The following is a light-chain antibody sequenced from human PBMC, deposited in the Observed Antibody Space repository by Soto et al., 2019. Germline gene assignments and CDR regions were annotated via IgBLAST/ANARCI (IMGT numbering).Light chain of an antibody. CDR1: QSVSGN. Sequence: EIVMTQSPATLSVSPGERATLSCRASQSVSGNLAWYQQKPGQAPRLLIYGASTRATGIPARFSGSGSGTEFSLIISSLQSEDFAVYYCQQYNNWPPTFGQGTKVEIK. J-gene: IGKJ1*01. V-gene: IGKV3D-15*01. CDR2: GAS. CDR3: QQYNNWPPT.